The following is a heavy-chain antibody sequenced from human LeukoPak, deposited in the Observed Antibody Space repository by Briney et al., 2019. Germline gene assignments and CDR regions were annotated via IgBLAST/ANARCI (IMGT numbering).Heavy chain of an antibody. CDR1: GFSLSSCS. Sequence: SGGSLRLSYKASGFSLSSCSMNWVRQAPGKGLEWVAVIRYDESIKYYVDSVKGRFTISRDNSKNTLYLQMNGLRDDDTAVYYCARAYSRESGDDLILYCWGQGTLVTVSS. V-gene: IGHV3-33*08. J-gene: IGHJ4*02. D-gene: IGHD5-12*01. CDR2: IRYDESIK. CDR3: ARAYSRESGDDLILYC.